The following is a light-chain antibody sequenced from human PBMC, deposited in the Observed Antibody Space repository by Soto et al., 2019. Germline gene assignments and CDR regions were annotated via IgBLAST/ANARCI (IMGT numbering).Light chain of an antibody. CDR2: AAS. V-gene: IGKV1-27*01. Sequence: DMQMTQSPSSLSASLGDRVTITCRASQDIKKFLAWYQQKPGKVPNLLIYAASTLRSGVPSRFSGNASGIDFTLTITSLQSEDVATYYCQKYDRAPATFGQGTKVDIK. J-gene: IGKJ1*01. CDR1: QDIKKF. CDR3: QKYDRAPAT.